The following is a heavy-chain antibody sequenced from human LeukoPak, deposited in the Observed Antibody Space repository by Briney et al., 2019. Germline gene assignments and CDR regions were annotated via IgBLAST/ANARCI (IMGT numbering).Heavy chain of an antibody. D-gene: IGHD2-15*01. CDR2: IIPILGIA. V-gene: IGHV1-69*04. J-gene: IGHJ4*02. Sequence: ASVKVSCKASGGTFSSYAISWVRQAPGQGLEWMGRIIPILGIANYAQKFQGRVTITADKSTSTAYMELSSLRSEDTAVYYCARTACSGGSCFLYYFDYWGQGTLVTVSS. CDR1: GGTFSSYA. CDR3: ARTACSGGSCFLYYFDY.